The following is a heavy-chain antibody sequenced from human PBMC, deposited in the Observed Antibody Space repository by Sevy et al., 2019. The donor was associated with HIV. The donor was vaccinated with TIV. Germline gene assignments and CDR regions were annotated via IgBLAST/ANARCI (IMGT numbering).Heavy chain of an antibody. CDR1: GFTLSSYN. V-gene: IGHV3-21*01. CDR2: ISGLSNYI. Sequence: GGCLRLSCAASGFTLSSYNMNWVRQAPGKGLEWVSSISGLSNYIYYADSMKGRFTISRDNAKNSLYLQMNSLRVEDTAVYYCARGPTDRSYDYFDYWGQGTAVAVSS. J-gene: IGHJ4*02. D-gene: IGHD1-26*01. CDR3: ARGPTDRSYDYFDY.